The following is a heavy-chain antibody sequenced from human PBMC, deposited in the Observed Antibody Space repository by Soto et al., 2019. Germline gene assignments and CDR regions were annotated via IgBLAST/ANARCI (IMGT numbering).Heavy chain of an antibody. CDR3: TTYSSSYPFDY. J-gene: IGHJ4*02. V-gene: IGHV3-49*03. CDR1: GFTFGDYA. Sequence: GGSLRLSCTASGFTFGDYAMSWFRQAPGKGLEWVGFIRSKAYGGTTDYAAPVKGRFTISRDDSKNTLYLQMNSLKTEDTAVYYCTTYSSSYPFDYWGQGTLVTVSS. D-gene: IGHD6-6*01. CDR2: IRSKAYGGTT.